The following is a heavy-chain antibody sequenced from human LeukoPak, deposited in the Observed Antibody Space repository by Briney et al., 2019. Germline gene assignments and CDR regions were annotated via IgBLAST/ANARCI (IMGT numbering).Heavy chain of an antibody. V-gene: IGHV4-39*01. D-gene: IGHD4-17*01. CDR1: GGSISSRSYY. J-gene: IGHJ4*02. CDR3: VRLPGDYGYPEGDY. Sequence: SETLSLSCAVPGGSISSRSYYGGWIRQPSGKGLEWIGSIYYTGSTYYNPSLKSRVTISVDTSKNQFSLKFSSVTAADSAVYCCVRLPGDYGYPEGDYWGQGTLVTVSS. CDR2: IYYTGST.